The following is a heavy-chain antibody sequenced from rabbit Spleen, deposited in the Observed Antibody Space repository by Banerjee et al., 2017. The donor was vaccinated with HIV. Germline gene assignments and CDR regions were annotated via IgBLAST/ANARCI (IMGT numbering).Heavy chain of an antibody. J-gene: IGHJ4*01. CDR3: ARRGHSGVGYLAL. D-gene: IGHD1-1*01. CDR1: GFSFSNKAV. V-gene: IGHV1S45*01. Sequence: QEQLVESGGGLVKPEGSLKLSCTASGFSFSNKAVMCWVRQAPGKGLEWIGFIYTGNGKNYYASWAKGRFTISKTSSTAVGLQMTSLTAADTATYFCARRGHSGVGYLALWGQGTLVTVS. CDR2: IYTGNGKN.